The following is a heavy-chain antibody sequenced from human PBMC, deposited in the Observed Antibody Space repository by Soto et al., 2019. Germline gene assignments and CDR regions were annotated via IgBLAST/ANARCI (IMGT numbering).Heavy chain of an antibody. CDR3: ASYDFWSGYYLS. D-gene: IGHD3-3*01. V-gene: IGHV4-39*01. CDR1: GGSISSSSYY. Sequence: QLQLQESGPGLVKPSETLSLTCTVSGGSISSSSYYWGWIRQPPGKGLEWIGSIYYSGSTYYNPSLKSRVPISVDTSKNQFSLKLSSVTAADTAVYYCASYDFWSGYYLSWGQGTLVTVSS. CDR2: IYYSGST. J-gene: IGHJ5*02.